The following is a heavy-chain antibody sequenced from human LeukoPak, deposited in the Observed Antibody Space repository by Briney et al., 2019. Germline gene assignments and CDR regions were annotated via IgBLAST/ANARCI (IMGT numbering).Heavy chain of an antibody. D-gene: IGHD3-22*01. CDR3: ARVLRDYYDSSGYTFDY. CDR1: GGSISSGGYY. V-gene: IGHV4-31*03. CDR2: IYYSGST. Sequence: SETLSLTCTVSGGSISSGGYYWSWIRQHPGKGLEWIGYIYYSGSTYYNPSLKSRFTISVDTSKNQFSLKLSSVTAADTAVYYCARVLRDYYDSSGYTFDYWGQGTLVTVSS. J-gene: IGHJ4*02.